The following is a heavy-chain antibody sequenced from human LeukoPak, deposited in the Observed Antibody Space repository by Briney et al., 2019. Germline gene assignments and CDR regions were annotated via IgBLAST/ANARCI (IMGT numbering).Heavy chain of an antibody. CDR2: INGSGDAT. CDR3: AKSDCGSDGCKLLNY. CDR1: GFIFSHYT. J-gene: IGHJ4*02. Sequence: QTGGSLRLSCAGSGFIFSHYTVTWVRQAPGKGLEWVPSINGSGDATLYADSVMGRFTISRDNVKNTVSLQMNNLRAEDTAVYYCAKSDCGSDGCKLLNYWGQGTLVSASS. D-gene: IGHD3-10*01. V-gene: IGHV3-23*01.